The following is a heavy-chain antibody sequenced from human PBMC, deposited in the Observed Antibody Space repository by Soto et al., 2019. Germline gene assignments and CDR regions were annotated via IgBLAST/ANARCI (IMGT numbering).Heavy chain of an antibody. J-gene: IGHJ3*02. D-gene: IGHD1-20*01. Sequence: ASVKVSCKASGCTFSSYAISWVRQAPGQGLEWMGGIIPIFGTANYAQKFQGRVTITADKSTSTAYMELSSLRSEDTAVYYCAREGITGTTPAAFDIWGQGTMVTVSS. CDR2: IIPIFGTA. V-gene: IGHV1-69*06. CDR1: GCTFSSYA. CDR3: AREGITGTTPAAFDI.